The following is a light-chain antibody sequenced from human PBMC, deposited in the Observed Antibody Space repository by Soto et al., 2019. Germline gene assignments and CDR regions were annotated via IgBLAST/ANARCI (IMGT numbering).Light chain of an antibody. CDR1: SSNIGAGYD. CDR3: QCYDSSLSADV. Sequence: QSVLAQPPSVSGAPGQKVTISCTGSSSNIGAGYDLHWYQQLPGTAPKLLLYGNSNRPSGVPDRFSGSKSGTSASLAITGLQAEDEADYYCQCYDSSLSADVFGTGTKLTVL. CDR2: GNS. V-gene: IGLV1-40*01. J-gene: IGLJ1*01.